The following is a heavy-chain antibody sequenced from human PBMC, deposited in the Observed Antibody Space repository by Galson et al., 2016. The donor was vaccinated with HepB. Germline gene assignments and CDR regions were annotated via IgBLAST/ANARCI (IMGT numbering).Heavy chain of an antibody. V-gene: IGHV3-74*01. Sequence: SLRLSCAASGFTFSNYWMYWVRQAPGKGLVWVSRTNSDESIIDYADDVKGRFSISRDNAKNTLYLQMNSLRVEDTAVYYCARVDTAMVIPGQFDYWGQGTLVTVSS. D-gene: IGHD5-18*01. CDR2: TNSDESII. J-gene: IGHJ4*02. CDR3: ARVDTAMVIPGQFDY. CDR1: GFTFSNYW.